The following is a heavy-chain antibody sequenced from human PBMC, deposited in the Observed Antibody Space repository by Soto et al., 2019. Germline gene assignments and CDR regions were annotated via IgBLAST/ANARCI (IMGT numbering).Heavy chain of an antibody. V-gene: IGHV3-23*01. D-gene: IGHD4-17*01. CDR2: ISGSGGST. J-gene: IGHJ6*03. CDR3: AKDLDGGSRYYYYYMDV. Sequence: GGSLRLSCAASGFTFSTYAMSWVRQAPRKGLEWVSTISGSGGSTYYADSVKGRFTISRDNAKNTLYLQMNSLRAEDTAIYYCAKDLDGGSRYYYYYMDVWGKGTTVTVSS. CDR1: GFTFSTYA.